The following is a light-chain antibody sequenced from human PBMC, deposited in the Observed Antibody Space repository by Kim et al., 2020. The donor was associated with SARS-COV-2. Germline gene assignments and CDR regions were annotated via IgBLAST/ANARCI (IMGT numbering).Light chain of an antibody. CDR1: QNVGTK. Sequence: PPGERAALSCKSSQNVGTKLAWYQQKPGQAPRLLIYDASTRASGIPDRFFGSVSGTEFTLIIGRLQSEDFALYYCQQYHNWPPITFGQGTRLEIK. J-gene: IGKJ5*01. CDR2: DAS. V-gene: IGKV3-15*01. CDR3: QQYHNWPPIT.